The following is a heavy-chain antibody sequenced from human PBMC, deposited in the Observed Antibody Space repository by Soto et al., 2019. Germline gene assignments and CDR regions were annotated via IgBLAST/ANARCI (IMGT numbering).Heavy chain of an antibody. CDR3: TRKDKSGYIHWFVP. Sequence: VXLKITCRPSGYXFTSYSVGWVRHMPGKGRDFIGIIFPSDSDTRYSPSFQGQVTISSDRSTINVFLQWAILKTPDTAAYFCTRKDKSGYIHWFVPCGHGSLATLS. V-gene: IGHV5-51*01. J-gene: IGHJ5*02. CDR1: GYXFTSYS. CDR2: IFPSDSDT. D-gene: IGHD3-22*01.